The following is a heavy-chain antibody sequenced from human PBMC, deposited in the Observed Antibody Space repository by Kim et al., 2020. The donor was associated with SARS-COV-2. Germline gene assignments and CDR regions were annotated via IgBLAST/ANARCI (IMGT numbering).Heavy chain of an antibody. CDR3: ATIAARPPYYFDY. CDR1: GGSFSGYY. D-gene: IGHD6-6*01. CDR2: INHSGST. J-gene: IGHJ4*02. V-gene: IGHV4-34*01. Sequence: SETLSLTCAVYGGSFSGYYWSWIRQPPGKGLEWIGEINHSGSTNYNPSLKSRVTISVDTSKNQFSLKLSSVTAADPAVYYCATIAARPPYYFDYLGQGT.